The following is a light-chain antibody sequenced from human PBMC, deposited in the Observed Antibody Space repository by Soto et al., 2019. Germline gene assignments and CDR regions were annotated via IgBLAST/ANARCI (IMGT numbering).Light chain of an antibody. CDR3: SSKSPNF. V-gene: IGLV2-14*01. CDR2: EVS. J-gene: IGLJ1*01. Sequence: SGLTQPPSVSGSPEQSITVSCTGTSSGIRDYNYVSWYQQLPGNAPKLIMYEVSNRPAGISNRFSDSKSGNTASLTISGLQAEDEADYYCSSKSPNFFGTGSKVTVL. CDR1: SSGIRDYNY.